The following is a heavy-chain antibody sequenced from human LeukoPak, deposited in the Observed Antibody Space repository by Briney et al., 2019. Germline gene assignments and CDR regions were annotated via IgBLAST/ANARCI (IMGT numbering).Heavy chain of an antibody. Sequence: ASVKVSCKASGYTFTSYGISWVRQAPGQGLEWMGWISAYNGNTNYAQKLQGRVTMTTDTSTSTAYMELRSLRSDDTAVYYCARGDGSGSYYNPLYYHYYGMDVWGQGTTVTVSS. CDR2: ISAYNGNT. V-gene: IGHV1-18*01. CDR3: ARGDGSGSYYNPLYYHYYGMDV. J-gene: IGHJ6*02. D-gene: IGHD3-10*01. CDR1: GYTFTSYG.